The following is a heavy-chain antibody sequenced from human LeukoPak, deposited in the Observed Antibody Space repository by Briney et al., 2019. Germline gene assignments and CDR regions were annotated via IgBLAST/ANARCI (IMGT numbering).Heavy chain of an antibody. CDR3: VRLRRNSDTSGFYYYYDF. CDR2: ISDNSNYI. CDR1: GYTFSSYS. D-gene: IGHD3-22*01. Sequence: PGRSLRLSCAASGYTFSSYSINWVRQAPGKGLEWVSSISDNSNYIYYADSVRGRFRISRDDARDSLYLQMNSLRAEDTAVYYCVRLRRNSDTSGFYYYYDFWGQGTLVT. V-gene: IGHV3-21*01. J-gene: IGHJ4*02.